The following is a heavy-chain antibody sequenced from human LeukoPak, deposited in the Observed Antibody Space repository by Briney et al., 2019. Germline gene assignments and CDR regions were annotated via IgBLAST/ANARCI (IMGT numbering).Heavy chain of an antibody. CDR1: GFTFRSSA. D-gene: IGHD5-12*01. CDR2: SGTDGDT. V-gene: IGHV3-23*01. J-gene: IGHJ4*02. CDR3: AKGAYDYIEIAYFDY. Sequence: GGSLRLSCAASGFTFRSSARNWVRQAPGKGLEWVSASGTDGDTYYADSVKGRFTISRDNSKNTLYLQMTSLRAEDTAVYYCAKGAYDYIEIAYFDYWGQGSLVTVSS.